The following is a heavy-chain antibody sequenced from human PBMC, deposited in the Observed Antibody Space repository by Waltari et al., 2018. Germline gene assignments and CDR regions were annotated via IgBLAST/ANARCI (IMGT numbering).Heavy chain of an antibody. J-gene: IGHJ4*02. CDR2: INTDGSST. CDR3: ARDPYGYYGSGSYFDY. V-gene: IGHV3-74*01. CDR1: GFTLRSYW. Sequence: EVQLVESGGGLVQPGGSLRLSCAASGFTLRSYWWHWVRQVPGKGLVWVSRINTDGSSTSYADSVKGRFTISRDNAKNTLYLQMNSLRAEDTAVYYCARDPYGYYGSGSYFDYWGQGTLVTVSS. D-gene: IGHD3-10*01.